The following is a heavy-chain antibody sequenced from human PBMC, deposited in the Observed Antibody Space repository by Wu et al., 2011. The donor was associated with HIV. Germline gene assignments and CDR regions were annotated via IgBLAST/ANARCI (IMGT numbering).Heavy chain of an antibody. CDR2: ISTYNGNT. CDR3: ARDPPGYPYFFDY. J-gene: IGHJ4*02. V-gene: IGHV1-18*01. Sequence: QVQXVQSGAEVKKPGASVKVSCKVSGYTFSSYGISWVRQAPGQGLEWMAWISTYNGNTNYAQNFQGRVTMTTDTSTSTAYMELRSLRSDDTVVYFCARDPPGYPYFFDYWGQGTLVTVSS. D-gene: IGHD5-12*01. CDR1: GYTFSSYG.